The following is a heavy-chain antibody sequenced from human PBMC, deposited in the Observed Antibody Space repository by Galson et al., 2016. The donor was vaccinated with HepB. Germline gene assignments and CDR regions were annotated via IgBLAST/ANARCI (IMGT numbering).Heavy chain of an antibody. Sequence: SVKVSCKASGGSFSSYVISWVRQAPGQGLEWMGSIFATSNYAQKFQGRITITADKSTGTAYMELTSLTSEDTAVYFFARDWGSGWYYFDSWGQGTLVPVSS. CDR1: GGSFSSYV. CDR3: ARDWGSGWYYFDS. CDR2: IFATS. V-gene: IGHV1-69*06. D-gene: IGHD6-19*01. J-gene: IGHJ4*02.